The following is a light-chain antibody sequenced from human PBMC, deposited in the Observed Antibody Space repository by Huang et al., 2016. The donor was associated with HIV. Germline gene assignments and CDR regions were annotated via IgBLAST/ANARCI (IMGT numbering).Light chain of an antibody. CDR2: GAS. CDR3: QQVDTFPWT. J-gene: IGKJ1*01. Sequence: DIQMTQSPSSVSASVGDRVTLTCRASQGITNWLAWYQQKLGKAPRRLIYGASSLESGVPSRFSGSGSGTDFTLNISSLQPEDFATYYCQQVDTFPWTFGQGTRVEIK. CDR1: QGITNW. V-gene: IGKV1-12*01.